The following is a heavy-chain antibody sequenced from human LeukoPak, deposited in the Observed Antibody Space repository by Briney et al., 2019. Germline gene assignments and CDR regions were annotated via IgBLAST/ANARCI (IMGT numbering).Heavy chain of an antibody. V-gene: IGHV4-34*01. J-gene: IGHJ4*02. Sequence: SETLSLTCAAYGGSFNNSYWTWIRQSPGKGLEWIGEINHNGTTRYNKPLKSRVTISIDTSKNQFSLKLYAVTAADTAVYYCARDGFGGSPYGNWGQGTLVTVSS. CDR2: INHNGTT. CDR3: ARDGFGGSPYGN. D-gene: IGHD2-15*01. CDR1: GGSFNNSY.